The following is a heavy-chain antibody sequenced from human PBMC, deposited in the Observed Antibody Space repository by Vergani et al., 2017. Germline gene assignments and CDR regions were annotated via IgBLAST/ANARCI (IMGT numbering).Heavy chain of an antibody. CDR3: TTPTKWELRDYFDY. D-gene: IGHD1-26*01. CDR2: IRPKTDGETT. CDR1: GFTFSSAC. Sequence: EVQPVESGGGLVKPGGSLRLSCTTSGFTFSSACTSWVRQAPGKGLEWVARIRPKTDGETTDYAAPVKGRFTIARDDSKNTLYLQMNSLKTEDTAVYYCTTPTKWELRDYFDYWGQGTLVTVSS. V-gene: IGHV3-15*01. J-gene: IGHJ4*02.